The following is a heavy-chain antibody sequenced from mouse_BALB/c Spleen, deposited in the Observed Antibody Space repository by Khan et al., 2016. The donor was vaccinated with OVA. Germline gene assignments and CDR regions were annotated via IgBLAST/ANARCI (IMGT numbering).Heavy chain of an antibody. CDR3: ARRGNDYGRGALFAY. CDR2: IWSAGST. CDR1: GFSLNNYS. V-gene: IGHV2-2*01. D-gene: IGHD2-4*01. Sequence: QVQLKQSGPGLVQPSQSLSITCTVSGFSLNNYSIHWIRQSPGKGLEWLGVIWSAGSTDYNAPFISRLTINKDNSRSQVFFKMNSLQPDDTAIYYYARRGNDYGRGALFAYWGQGTLVTVSA. J-gene: IGHJ3*01.